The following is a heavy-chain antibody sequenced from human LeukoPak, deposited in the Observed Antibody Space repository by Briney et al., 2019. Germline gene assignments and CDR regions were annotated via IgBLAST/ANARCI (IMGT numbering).Heavy chain of an antibody. Sequence: SQTLSLTCTVSGGSISSSSYYWGWIRQPPGRGLEWIGSIYYSGSTYYNPSLKSRVTISVDRSKNPFSLKLSSVTAADTAVYYCATYGDYYNAFDIWGQGTMVTVSS. D-gene: IGHD4-17*01. V-gene: IGHV4-39*01. CDR2: IYYSGST. J-gene: IGHJ3*02. CDR3: ATYGDYYNAFDI. CDR1: GGSISSSSYY.